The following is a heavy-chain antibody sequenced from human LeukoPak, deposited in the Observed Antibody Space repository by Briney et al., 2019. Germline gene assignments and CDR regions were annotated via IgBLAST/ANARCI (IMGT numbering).Heavy chain of an antibody. CDR1: GGSISSSNW. CDR2: IYHSGST. CDR3: VGGYCSSTSCYEIDY. J-gene: IGHJ4*02. D-gene: IGHD2-2*03. Sequence: SGTLSLTCAVSGGSISSSNWWSWVRQPPGKGLEWIGEIYHSGSTNYNPSLKSRVTISVDTSKNQFSLKLSSVTAADTAVYYCVGGYCSSTSCYEIDYWGQGTLVTVSS. V-gene: IGHV4-4*02.